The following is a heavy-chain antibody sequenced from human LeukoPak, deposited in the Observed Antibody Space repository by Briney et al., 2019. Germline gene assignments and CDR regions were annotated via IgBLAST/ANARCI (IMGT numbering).Heavy chain of an antibody. CDR1: GDSISSSSYY. CDR2: IYYSGST. CDR3: ARVVVVPAAQFDY. V-gene: IGHV4-39*01. J-gene: IGHJ4*02. Sequence: SETLSLTCTVSGDSISSSSYYWGWIRQPPGKGLEWIGSIYYSGSTYYNPSLKSRVTISVDTSKNQFSLKLSSVTAADTAVYYCARVVVVPAAQFDYWGQGTLVTVSS. D-gene: IGHD2-2*01.